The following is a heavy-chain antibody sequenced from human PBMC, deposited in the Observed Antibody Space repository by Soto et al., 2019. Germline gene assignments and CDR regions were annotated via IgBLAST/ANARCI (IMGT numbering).Heavy chain of an antibody. CDR2: MNPNSGNT. J-gene: IGHJ4*02. Sequence: QVQLVQSGAEVKKPGASVKVSCKASGYTFTSYDINWVRQATGKGLEWMGWMNPNSGNTGYAQKFQGRVTMTRNTSISTAYMELSSLRSEDTAVYYCARVRRYCSSTSCYPSYWGQGTLVTVSS. V-gene: IGHV1-8*01. CDR3: ARVRRYCSSTSCYPSY. CDR1: GYTFTSYD. D-gene: IGHD2-2*01.